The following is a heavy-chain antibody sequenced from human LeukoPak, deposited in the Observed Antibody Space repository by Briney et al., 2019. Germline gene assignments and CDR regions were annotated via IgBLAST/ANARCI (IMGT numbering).Heavy chain of an antibody. V-gene: IGHV4-61*01. CDR2: IYYSGST. CDR1: GGSVSSGSYY. Sequence: SETLSLTCTVSGGSVSSGSYYWSWIRQPPGKGLEWIRYIYYSGSTNYNPSLKSRVTISVDTSKNQFSLKLSSVTAADTAVYYCARDYYGSGSYPNPNYGMDVWGKGTAVTVSS. J-gene: IGHJ6*04. D-gene: IGHD3-10*01. CDR3: ARDYYGSGSYPNPNYGMDV.